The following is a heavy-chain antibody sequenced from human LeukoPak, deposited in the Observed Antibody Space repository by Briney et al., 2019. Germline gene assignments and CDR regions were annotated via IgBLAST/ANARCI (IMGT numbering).Heavy chain of an antibody. CDR2: IYTSGST. CDR3: ARENYDFWKSLIDY. V-gene: IGHV4-59*10. D-gene: IGHD3-3*01. J-gene: IGHJ4*02. Sequence: SETLSLTCAVYGGSFSGYYWSWIRQPAGKGLEWIGRIYTSGSTNYNPSLKSRVTMSVDTSKNQFSLKLSSVTAADTAVYYCARENYDFWKSLIDYWGQGTLVTVSS. CDR1: GGSFSGYY.